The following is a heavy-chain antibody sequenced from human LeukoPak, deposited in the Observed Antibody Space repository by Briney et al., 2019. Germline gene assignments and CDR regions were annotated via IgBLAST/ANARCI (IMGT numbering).Heavy chain of an antibody. CDR3: ARTSYYYDSSGYSHFDY. V-gene: IGHV4-34*01. J-gene: IGHJ4*02. CDR2: INHSGST. CDR1: GGSFSGYY. Sequence: SETLSLTCAVYGGSFSGYYWSWIRQPPGKGLEWIGEINHSGSTYYNPSLKSRVTISVDTSKNQFSLKLSSVTAADTAVYYCARTSYYYDSSGYSHFDYWGQGTLVTVSS. D-gene: IGHD3-22*01.